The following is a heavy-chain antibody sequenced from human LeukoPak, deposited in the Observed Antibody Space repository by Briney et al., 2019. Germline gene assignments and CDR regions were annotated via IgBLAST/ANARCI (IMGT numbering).Heavy chain of an antibody. D-gene: IGHD2-15*01. J-gene: IGHJ4*02. Sequence: GGSLRLSCAASGFTFSSYWMSWVRQAPGKGLEWVANIRQDGSEKYYVDSVKGRFTISRDNSKNSLYLQMNSLRAEDTAVYYCASASGTLRRGFYCRGQGTLVTVSS. CDR3: ASASGTLRRGFYC. CDR1: GFTFSSYW. CDR2: IRQDGSEK. V-gene: IGHV3-7*01.